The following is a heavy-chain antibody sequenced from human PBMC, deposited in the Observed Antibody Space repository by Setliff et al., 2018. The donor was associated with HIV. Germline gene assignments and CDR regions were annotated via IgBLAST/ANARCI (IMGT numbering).Heavy chain of an antibody. CDR1: RGSISSSTYY. J-gene: IGHJ6*02. V-gene: IGHV4-39*07. CDR2: IYYSGST. Sequence: SETLSLTCTVSRGSISSSTYYWGWIRQPPGKGLEWIGSIYYSGSTYYNPSLKSRVTISVETSKNQFSLKVKSVTAADTAIYYCARGGDPYRSSGVVGYYYYYGMDVWGQGTTVTVSS. CDR3: ARGGDPYRSSGVVGYYYYYGMDV. D-gene: IGHD6-19*01.